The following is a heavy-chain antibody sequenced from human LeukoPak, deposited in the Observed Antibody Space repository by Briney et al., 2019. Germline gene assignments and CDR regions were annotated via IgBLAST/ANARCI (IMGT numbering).Heavy chain of an antibody. CDR1: GFTFSTYD. V-gene: IGHV3-23*01. D-gene: IGHD5-18*01. J-gene: IGHJ3*02. CDR2: ISGTHAGRQGTT. CDR3: AKGGYFSYDM. Sequence: GGSLRLSCAASGFTFSTYDMSWVRQTPGKGLEWVSAISGTHAGRQGTTYYADSVKGRFTISRDDSKNTLYLQMHSLRAEDTAIYFCAKGGYFSYDMWGRGTKVTVSP.